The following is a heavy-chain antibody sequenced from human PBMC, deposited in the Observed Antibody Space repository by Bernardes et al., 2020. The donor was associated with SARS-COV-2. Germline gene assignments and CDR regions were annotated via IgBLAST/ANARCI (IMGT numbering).Heavy chain of an antibody. CDR1: GFTFSNYW. J-gene: IGHJ4*02. CDR3: AADVAGAANS. V-gene: IGHV3-74*01. CDR2: INEYGSIT. D-gene: IGHD6-19*01. Sequence: GWSLRLSCAASGFTFSNYWMHWVRQAPGKGLMWVARINEYGSITTYADSVKGRFTISRDNAKNTLYLQMNSLRAEDTALYFCAADVAGAANSWGQGAQVTVSS.